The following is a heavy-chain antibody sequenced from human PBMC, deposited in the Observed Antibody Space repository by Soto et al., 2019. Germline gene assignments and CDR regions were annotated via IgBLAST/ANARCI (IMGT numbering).Heavy chain of an antibody. Sequence: ASVKVSCKASGYIFNKYGFNWVRQAPGQGLEWMGRISAFNGYTNLAQKFQGRLTLTTDASTNTAYMELSSLRSGDTATYFCARGRAXVVPAGTPDAFDVWGQGTMVTVSS. D-gene: IGHD6-13*01. V-gene: IGHV1-18*01. CDR2: ISAFNGYT. CDR3: ARGRAXVVPAGTPDAFDV. CDR1: GYIFNKYG. J-gene: IGHJ3*01.